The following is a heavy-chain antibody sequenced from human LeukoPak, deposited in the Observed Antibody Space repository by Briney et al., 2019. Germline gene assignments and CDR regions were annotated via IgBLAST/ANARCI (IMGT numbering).Heavy chain of an antibody. CDR3: ARISCTSCSAMYYMDV. D-gene: IGHD2-2*01. CDR1: GFTFSTYG. V-gene: IGHV3-33*01. J-gene: IGHJ6*03. Sequence: GRSLRLSCAASGFTFSTYGMHWVRQAPGKGLEWGAVIWYHGTETSYADSVKGRFTISRDNSKYALYLQMNGLRAEDTAVYYCARISCTSCSAMYYMDVWGKGTTVTVSS. CDR2: IWYHGTET.